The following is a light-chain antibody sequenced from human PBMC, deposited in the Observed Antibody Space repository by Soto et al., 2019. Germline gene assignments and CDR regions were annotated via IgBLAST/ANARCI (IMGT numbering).Light chain of an antibody. CDR3: QHWHDYSWT. Sequence: DIHLTQSPSTLSASVGDRVTITCRASQSISVWLAWYQQKPGKAPNLLIYKTSSLETGVPSIFSGSGSGTEFTLTISSLQPDDFATYYCQHWHDYSWTFGQGTKVEVQ. CDR2: KTS. J-gene: IGKJ1*01. V-gene: IGKV1-5*03. CDR1: QSISVW.